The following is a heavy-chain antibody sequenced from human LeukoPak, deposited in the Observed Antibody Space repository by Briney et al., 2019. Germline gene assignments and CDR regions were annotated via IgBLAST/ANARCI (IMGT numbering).Heavy chain of an antibody. CDR2: IYYSGST. CDR3: ARSRLYDYGDYGYYYGMDV. J-gene: IGHJ6*02. CDR1: GGSISSYY. Sequence: SETLSLTCTVSGGSISSYYWSWIRQPPGKGLEWIGYIYYSGSTNYNPPLKSRVTISVDTSKNQFSLKLSSATAADTAVYYCARSRLYDYGDYGYYYGMDVWGQGTTVSVSS. V-gene: IGHV4-59*01. D-gene: IGHD4-17*01.